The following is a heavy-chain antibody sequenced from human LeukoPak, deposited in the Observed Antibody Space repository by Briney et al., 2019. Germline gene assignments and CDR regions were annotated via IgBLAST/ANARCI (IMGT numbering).Heavy chain of an antibody. CDR1: GFTFSNFA. D-gene: IGHD3-22*01. CDR3: AREGNNYYYDSSGYPFYFDY. CDR2: ISDSGGST. V-gene: IGHV3-23*01. J-gene: IGHJ4*02. Sequence: PGGSLRLSCAASGFTFSNFAISWVRQAPGKGLEWVSDISDSGGSTYYADSVKGRFTISRDNSKNTLYLQMNSLRAEDTAVYYCAREGNNYYYDSSGYPFYFDYWGQGTLVTVSS.